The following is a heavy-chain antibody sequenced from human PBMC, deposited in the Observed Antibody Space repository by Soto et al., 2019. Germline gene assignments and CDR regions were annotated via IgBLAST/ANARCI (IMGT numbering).Heavy chain of an antibody. V-gene: IGHV4-31*03. D-gene: IGHD1-7*01. J-gene: IGHJ5*02. CDR1: GGSSSSGGYY. CDR3: ARVEGLELIKSLFDP. Sequence: SETLSLTCTVSGGSSSSGGYYWSWIRQHPGKGLEWIGYIYYSGSTYYNPSLKSRVTISVDTSKNQFSLKLSSVTAADTAVYYCARVEGLELIKSLFDPWGQGTLVTVSS. CDR2: IYYSGST.